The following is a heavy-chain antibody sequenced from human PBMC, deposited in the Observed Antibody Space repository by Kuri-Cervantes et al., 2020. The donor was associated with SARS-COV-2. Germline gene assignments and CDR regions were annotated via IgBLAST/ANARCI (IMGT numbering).Heavy chain of an antibody. J-gene: IGHJ4*02. CDR2: VYYSGTT. Sequence: GSLRLSCTVSGGSISSQSYYWGWIRQPPGKGLEWIGSVYYSGTTYYNPSLRSRVTISLDTSKNQLSLNLNSVTAADTAVYYCARLPALPWYFDYWGQGTLVTVSS. CDR1: GGSISSQSYY. CDR3: ARLPALPWYFDY. V-gene: IGHV4-39*01.